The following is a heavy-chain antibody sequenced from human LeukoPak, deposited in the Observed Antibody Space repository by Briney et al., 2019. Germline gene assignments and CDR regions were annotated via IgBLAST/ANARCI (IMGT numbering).Heavy chain of an antibody. D-gene: IGHD3-22*01. J-gene: IGHJ4*02. CDR1: GLTFGRHA. Sequence: GGSLRLSCEVSGLTFGRHAMNWVRQAPGKGLEWVSYISSSGSTKYYTDSVKGRFTISRDNAKNSLYLEVNSLRDEDTALYYCALYFYDSSGYPSFDYWGQGTLVTVSS. CDR3: ALYFYDSSGYPSFDY. CDR2: ISSSGSTK. V-gene: IGHV3-48*02.